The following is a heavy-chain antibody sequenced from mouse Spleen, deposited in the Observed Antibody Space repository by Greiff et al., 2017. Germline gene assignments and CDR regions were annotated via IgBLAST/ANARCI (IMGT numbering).Heavy chain of an antibody. Sequence: VQLQQPGAELVRPGTSVKLSCKASGYTFTSYWMHWVKQRPGQGLEWIGVIDPSDSYTNYNQKFKGKATLTVDTSSSTAYMQLSSLTSEDSAVYYCARDLYYAMDYWGQGTSVTVSS. CDR1: GYTFTSYW. V-gene: IGHV1-59*01. CDR3: ARDLYYAMDY. J-gene: IGHJ4*01. CDR2: IDPSDSYT.